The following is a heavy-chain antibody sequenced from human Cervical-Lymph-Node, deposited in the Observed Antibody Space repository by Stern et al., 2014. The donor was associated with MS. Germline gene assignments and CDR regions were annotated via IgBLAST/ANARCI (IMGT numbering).Heavy chain of an antibody. V-gene: IGHV1-69*01. Sequence: QVQLVESEAEVQKPGSSVKVYCRASGGTFSSSDIRWVRQAPGQGLGWMGGIIPIIGTANYAQKDQGRVTITADESTSTAYMELSSLRSEDTAIYYCALGGFGHYFEYWGQGTLVTVSS. CDR3: ALGGFGHYFEY. D-gene: IGHD3-10*01. CDR1: GGTFSSSD. CDR2: IIPIIGTA. J-gene: IGHJ4*02.